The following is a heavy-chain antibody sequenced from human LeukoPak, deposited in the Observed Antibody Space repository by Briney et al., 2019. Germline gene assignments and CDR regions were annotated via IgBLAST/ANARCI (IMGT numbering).Heavy chain of an antibody. CDR2: INHSGST. J-gene: IGHJ4*02. CDR3: ARARAGRAAFNGYFDD. CDR1: GGSISSSSYY. Sequence: SETLSLTCTVSGGSISSSSYYWGWIRPPPGKGLEWIGEINHSGSTNYNPSLKSRVTISVDTSKNQFSLKLSSVTAADTAVYYCARARAGRAAFNGYFDDWGQGTLVTVSS. V-gene: IGHV4-39*07. D-gene: IGHD6-13*01.